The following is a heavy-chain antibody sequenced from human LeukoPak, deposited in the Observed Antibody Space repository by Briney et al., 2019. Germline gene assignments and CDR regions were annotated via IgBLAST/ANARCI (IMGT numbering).Heavy chain of an antibody. CDR3: ARHGTISSESYFDY. J-gene: IGHJ4*02. CDR1: GGSFSGYY. Sequence: SETLSLICAVYGGSFSGYYWSWIRQSPGRGLEWIGYIHNSGRTNYNPSLKSRVTGFVDTSKNQVSLRLSSVAAADTAVYYCARHGTISSESYFDYWGQGALVTVSS. D-gene: IGHD1-14*01. V-gene: IGHV4-59*08. CDR2: IHNSGRT.